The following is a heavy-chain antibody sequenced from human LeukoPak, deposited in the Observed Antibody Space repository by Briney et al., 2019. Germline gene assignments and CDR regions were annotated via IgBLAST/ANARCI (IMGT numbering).Heavy chain of an antibody. CDR2: TYYRSKWYN. V-gene: IGHV6-1*01. Sequence: SQTLSLTCAISGDSVSSNSATWNWIRQSPSRGLEWLGRTYYRSKWYNEYAVSVKSRITINPDTSKNQFSLQVNSVTSEDTAVYYCAGSHSSTWYPDCWGQGTLVTVSS. CDR3: AGSHSSTWYPDC. D-gene: IGHD6-13*01. J-gene: IGHJ4*02. CDR1: GDSVSSNSAT.